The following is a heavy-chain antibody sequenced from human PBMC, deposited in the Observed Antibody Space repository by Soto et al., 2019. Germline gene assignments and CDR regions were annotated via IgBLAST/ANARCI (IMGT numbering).Heavy chain of an antibody. CDR3: ARGSTSRYYYYYYGMDV. Sequence: QVQLVESGGGVVQPGRSLRLSCAASGFTFSSYGMHWVRQAPGKGLEWVAVISYDGSNKYYADSVKGRFTSSRDNSKNTLYLQMNSLRAEDTAVYYCARGSTSRYYYYYYGMDVWGQGTTVTVSS. CDR1: GFTFSSYG. D-gene: IGHD2-2*01. J-gene: IGHJ6*02. CDR2: ISYDGSNK. V-gene: IGHV3-30*03.